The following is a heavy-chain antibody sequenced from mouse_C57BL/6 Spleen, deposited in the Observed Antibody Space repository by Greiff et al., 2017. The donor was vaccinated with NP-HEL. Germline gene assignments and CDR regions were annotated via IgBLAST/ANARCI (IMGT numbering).Heavy chain of an antibody. Sequence: QVHVKQSGAELVKPGASVKMSCTASGYTFTSYWITWVKQRPGQGLEWIGDIYPGSGSTNYNEKFKSKATLTVDTSSSTAYMQLSSLTSEDSAVYYCARSPAMDYWGQGTSVTVSS. V-gene: IGHV1-55*01. CDR2: IYPGSGST. J-gene: IGHJ4*01. CDR1: GYTFTSYW. CDR3: ARSPAMDY.